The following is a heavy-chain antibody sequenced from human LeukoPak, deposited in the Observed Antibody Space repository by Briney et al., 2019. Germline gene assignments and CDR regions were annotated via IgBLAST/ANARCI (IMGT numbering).Heavy chain of an antibody. CDR2: ISYDGSNK. J-gene: IGHJ6*03. V-gene: IGHV3-30*04. Sequence: AGRSLRLSCAASGFTFGSYAMHWVRQAPGKGLEWVALISYDGSNKYYADSVKGRFTISRDNSKNTLYLQMNSLRTEDTAVYYCARGQRAHVEWSNYMDVWGKGTTVIVSS. CDR3: ARGQRAHVEWSNYMDV. CDR1: GFTFGSYA. D-gene: IGHD3-3*01.